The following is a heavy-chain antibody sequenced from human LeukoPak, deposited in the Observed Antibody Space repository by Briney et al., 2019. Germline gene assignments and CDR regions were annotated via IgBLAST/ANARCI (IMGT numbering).Heavy chain of an antibody. Sequence: SETLSLTCAVYGGSFSGYYWSWIRQPPGKGLEWIGEINHSGSTNYNPSLKSRVTIPVDTSKNQFSLKLSSVTAADTAVYYCARAPLDRNFDYWGQGTLVTVSS. J-gene: IGHJ4*02. CDR3: ARAPLDRNFDY. CDR1: GGSFSGYY. D-gene: IGHD1-14*01. V-gene: IGHV4-34*01. CDR2: INHSGST.